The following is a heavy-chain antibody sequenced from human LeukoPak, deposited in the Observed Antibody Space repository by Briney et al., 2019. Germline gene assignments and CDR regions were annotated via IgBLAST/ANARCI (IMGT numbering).Heavy chain of an antibody. CDR3: ARHIAVAGPFDY. D-gene: IGHD6-19*01. J-gene: IGHJ4*02. CDR1: GGSFSGYY. V-gene: IGHV4-34*01. CDR2: INHSGST. Sequence: SETLSLTCAVYGGSFSGYYWSWIRQPPGKGLEWIGEINHSGSTNYNPSLRSRVTISVDTSKNQFSLKLSSVTAADTAVYYCARHIAVAGPFDYWGQGTLVTVSS.